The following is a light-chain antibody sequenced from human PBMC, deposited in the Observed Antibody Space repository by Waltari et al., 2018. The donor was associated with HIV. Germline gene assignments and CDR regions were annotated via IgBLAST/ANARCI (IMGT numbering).Light chain of an antibody. V-gene: IGLV1-44*01. CDR3: AAWDDSLNCVL. Sequence: QSVLTQAPSASGPPGQRVTISCSGSNSHIGGHSVNWYQQLPGMAPKLVIYGTSRRPSGVPDRFSGSKSDTSASLAISGLQSEDEADYYCAAWDDSLNCVLFGGGTKLTVL. CDR2: GTS. J-gene: IGLJ2*01. CDR1: NSHIGGHS.